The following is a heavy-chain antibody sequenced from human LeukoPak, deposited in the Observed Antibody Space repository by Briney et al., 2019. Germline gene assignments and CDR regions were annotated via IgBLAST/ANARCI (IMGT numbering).Heavy chain of an antibody. Sequence: SVTLSLTCTVSGGSISSYYWSWIRQPPGKGLEWIGYIYYSGSTNYNPSLKSRVTISVDTSKNQFSLKLSSVTAADTAVYYCARSSSSHRAWFDPWGQGTLVTVSS. CDR3: ARSSSSHRAWFDP. CDR1: GGSISSYY. J-gene: IGHJ5*02. V-gene: IGHV4-59*08. D-gene: IGHD6-6*01. CDR2: IYYSGST.